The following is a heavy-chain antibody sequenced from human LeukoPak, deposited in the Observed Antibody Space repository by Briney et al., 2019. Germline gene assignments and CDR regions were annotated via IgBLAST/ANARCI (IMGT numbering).Heavy chain of an antibody. D-gene: IGHD5-18*01. J-gene: IGHJ4*02. CDR3: ARINGYSYGYNDY. V-gene: IGHV3-23*01. Sequence: PGGSLRLSCAASGFTFSSYAMSWVRQAPGKGLEWVSAISGSGSSTYYADSVKGRFTISRDNSKNTLYLQMNSLRAEDTAVYYCARINGYSYGYNDYWGQGTLVTVSS. CDR1: GFTFSSYA. CDR2: ISGSGSST.